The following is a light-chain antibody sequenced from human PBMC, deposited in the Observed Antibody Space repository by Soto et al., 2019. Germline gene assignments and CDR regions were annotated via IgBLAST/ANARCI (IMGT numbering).Light chain of an antibody. V-gene: IGLV1-44*01. Sequence: QSALTQPPSTSGTPGQRVTISCSGSSSNIGSKTVNWYQHRPGTAPKLLIYSNNQRPSGVPERFSGSKSGTSASLAVSGLQSEDEADYYCAAWDDSLNGYVFGTGTKVTVL. CDR3: AAWDDSLNGYV. CDR2: SNN. J-gene: IGLJ1*01. CDR1: SSNIGSKT.